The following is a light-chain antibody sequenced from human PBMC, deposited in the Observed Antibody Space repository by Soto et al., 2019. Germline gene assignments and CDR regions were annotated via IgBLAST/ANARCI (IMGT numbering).Light chain of an antibody. CDR3: QQANSFPIT. J-gene: IGKJ5*01. CDR1: QPISNW. CDR2: VVS. Sequence: DIQRTQSPSFVSASVGDRVTITCRASQPISNWLAWYQQKPGKAPKLLIYVVSALHSGVPSRFSGSGSGTEFTLTISSLQPEDFATYYCQQANSFPITFGQGTRLEIK. V-gene: IGKV1-12*01.